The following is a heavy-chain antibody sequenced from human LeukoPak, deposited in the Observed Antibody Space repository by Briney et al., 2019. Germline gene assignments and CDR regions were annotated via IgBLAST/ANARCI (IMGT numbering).Heavy chain of an antibody. D-gene: IGHD3-22*01. CDR1: GGSISSGGYS. V-gene: IGHV4-30-2*01. CDR3: ARSVSTYYFDY. J-gene: IGHJ4*02. CDR2: IYHSGST. Sequence: PSETLSLTCAVSGGSISSGGYSWSWIRQPPGKGLGWIGYIYHSGSTYYIPFLKSRVTISVDRSKNQFSLKLSSVTAADTAVYCCARSVSTYYFDYWGQGTLVTVSS.